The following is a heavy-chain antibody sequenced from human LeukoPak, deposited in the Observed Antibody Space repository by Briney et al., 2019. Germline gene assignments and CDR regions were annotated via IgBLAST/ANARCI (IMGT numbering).Heavy chain of an antibody. V-gene: IGHV1-2*02. CDR2: INPNSGGT. CDR3: ASYSNYGESWFDP. Sequence: ASVKVSCKASGYTFTGYYMNWVRQAPGQGLEWMGWINPNSGGTNYAQKFQGRVTMTRDTSISTAYMELSRLRSDDTAVYYCASYSNYGESWFDPWGQGTLVTVSS. CDR1: GYTFTGYY. J-gene: IGHJ5*02. D-gene: IGHD4-11*01.